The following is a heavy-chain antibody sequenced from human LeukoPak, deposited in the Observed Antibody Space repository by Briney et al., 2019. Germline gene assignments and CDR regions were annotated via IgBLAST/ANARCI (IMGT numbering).Heavy chain of an antibody. CDR2: MYPSGST. J-gene: IGHJ3*02. CDR3: ARPYSGDYAFDI. CDR1: GGSISGYY. Sequence: SETLSLTCTVSGGSISGYYLSWIRQPAGKGLEWIGRMYPSGSTKYNPSLKSRVTMSVDTSKNQFSLKLSSVTAADTAVYYCARPYSGDYAFDIWGQGTLVTGSS. V-gene: IGHV4-4*07. D-gene: IGHD4-17*01.